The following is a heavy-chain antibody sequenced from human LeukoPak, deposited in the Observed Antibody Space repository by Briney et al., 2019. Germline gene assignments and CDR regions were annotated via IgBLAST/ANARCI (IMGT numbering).Heavy chain of an antibody. J-gene: IGHJ6*02. V-gene: IGHV3-11*01. CDR2: ISSSTTST. D-gene: IGHD6-6*01. CDR3: AGNMAANYHYFYGIDV. CDR1: GFSFSDYY. Sequence: GGSLRLSCAASGFSFSDYYMAWIRQAPGKGLEWVAFISSSTTSTYYADSVKGRFTVSRDNAKNSLSLQMSSLRVEDTGVYYCAGNMAANYHYFYGIDVWGQGTTVTVPS.